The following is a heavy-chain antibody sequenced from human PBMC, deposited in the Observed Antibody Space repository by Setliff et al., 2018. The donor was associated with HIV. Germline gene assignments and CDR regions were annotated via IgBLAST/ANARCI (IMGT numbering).Heavy chain of an antibody. CDR3: AKGVKYVDP. Sequence: GGSLRLSCAASGFALSSNYMTWVRQAPGKGLEWVSVICDDGRTYYADSVKGRFTISRDTSINLVYLHVHRLIAEDTAVYYCAKGVKYVDPWGQETLVTVSS. J-gene: IGHJ5*02. V-gene: IGHV3-53*01. CDR1: GFALSSNY. CDR2: ICDDGRT. D-gene: IGHD3-16*01.